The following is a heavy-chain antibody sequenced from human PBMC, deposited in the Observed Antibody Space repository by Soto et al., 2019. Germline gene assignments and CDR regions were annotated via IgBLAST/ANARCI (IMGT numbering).Heavy chain of an antibody. Sequence: QVQLQESGPGLVKPSGTLSLTCAVSGGSISSSNWWSWVRQPPGKGLEWIGEIYHSGSTNYNPSLKSRVTLSVDKSKNQFSLKLSSVTAADTAVYYCARTGKGYCSGGSCYGLGYWGQGTLVTVSS. CDR2: IYHSGST. D-gene: IGHD2-15*01. V-gene: IGHV4-4*02. CDR3: ARTGKGYCSGGSCYGLGY. CDR1: GGSISSSNW. J-gene: IGHJ4*02.